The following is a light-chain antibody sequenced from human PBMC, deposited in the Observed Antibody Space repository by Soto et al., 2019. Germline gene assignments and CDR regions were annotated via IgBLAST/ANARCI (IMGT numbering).Light chain of an antibody. Sequence: QSVLTQPVSVSGSPGQSITISYTGTRSDVGGYNYVSWYQQHPGKAPKLMIYEVSNRPSGVSNRFSGSKSGNTASLTISGLQAEDEADYYCSSYTSSSTLVFGTGTKLTV. J-gene: IGLJ1*01. CDR2: EVS. V-gene: IGLV2-14*01. CDR3: SSYTSSSTLV. CDR1: RSDVGGYNY.